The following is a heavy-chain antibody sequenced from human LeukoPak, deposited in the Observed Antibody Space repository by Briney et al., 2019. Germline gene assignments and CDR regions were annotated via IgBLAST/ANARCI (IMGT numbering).Heavy chain of an antibody. D-gene: IGHD1-1*01. CDR2: INPNSGGT. CDR3: ARDTWKDYYYYFMDV. CDR1: GYTFTGYY. J-gene: IGHJ6*03. V-gene: IGHV1-2*02. Sequence: ASVKVSCKASGYTFTGYYMHWVRQAPGQGLEWMGWINPNSGGTNYAQKFQGRVTMTRDTSISTAYMELSRLRSDDTAVYYCARDTWKDYYYYFMDVWGKGTTVTVSS.